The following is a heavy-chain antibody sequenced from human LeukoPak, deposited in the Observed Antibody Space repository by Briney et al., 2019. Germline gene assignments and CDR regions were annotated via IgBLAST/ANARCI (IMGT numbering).Heavy chain of an antibody. V-gene: IGHV3-15*01. CDR1: GFTFSNAW. D-gene: IGHD1-20*01. CDR3: TTCGANWRSVGELFDY. J-gene: IGHJ4*02. CDR2: IRRKTYGGTI. Sequence: GGSVTLSCAASGFTFSNAWMSGVRQAPGKGLEWVGRIRRKTYGGTIDYAAPVKGRFTISRDDSKNTLYLHMNSLKTEDTAVYYCTTCGANWRSVGELFDYWGQGTLVTVSS.